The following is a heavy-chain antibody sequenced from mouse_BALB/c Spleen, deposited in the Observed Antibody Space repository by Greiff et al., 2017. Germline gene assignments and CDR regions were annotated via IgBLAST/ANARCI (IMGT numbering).Heavy chain of an antibody. Sequence: DVKLVESGGGLVKPGGSLKLSCAASGFTFSSYAMSWVRQTPEKRLEWVATISSGGSTYYPDRVKGRFTISRDNARNNLYLQMSSLRSEDTAMYYCARGRATMSTSWFADWGQGTLVTVSA. CDR2: ISSGGST. V-gene: IGHV5-6-5*01. CDR3: ARGRATMSTSWFAD. D-gene: IGHD2-4*01. CDR1: GFTFSSYA. J-gene: IGHJ3*01.